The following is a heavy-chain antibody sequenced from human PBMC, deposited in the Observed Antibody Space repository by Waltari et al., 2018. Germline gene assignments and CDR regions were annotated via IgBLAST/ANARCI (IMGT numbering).Heavy chain of an antibody. CDR3: ARMVSGSYSDY. Sequence: QVQLVQSGAEVKKPGSSVKVSCKASGGTFSSYAISWVRQAPGQGLEWMGGSIPTFGTANDAEKVKGRVTITADESTSTAYMELSSLRSEDTAVYYCARMVSGSYSDYWGQGTLVTVSS. CDR1: GGTFSSYA. CDR2: SIPTFGTA. D-gene: IGHD1-26*01. V-gene: IGHV1-69*12. J-gene: IGHJ4*02.